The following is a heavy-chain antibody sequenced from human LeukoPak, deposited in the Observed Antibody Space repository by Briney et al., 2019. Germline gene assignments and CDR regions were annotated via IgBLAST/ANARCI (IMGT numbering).Heavy chain of an antibody. D-gene: IGHD6-13*01. J-gene: IGHJ5*02. Sequence: SETLSLTCTVSGGSISSYYWSWIRQPPGRGLEWIGYIYYSGSTNYNPSLKSRVTISVDTSKNQFSLKLSSVTAADTAVYYCARGQVSAASLPFDPWGQGTLVTVSS. CDR2: IYYSGST. V-gene: IGHV4-59*01. CDR3: ARGQVSAASLPFDP. CDR1: GGSISSYY.